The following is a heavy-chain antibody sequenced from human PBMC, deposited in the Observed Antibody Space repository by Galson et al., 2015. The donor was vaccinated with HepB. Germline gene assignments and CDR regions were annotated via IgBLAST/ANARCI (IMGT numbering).Heavy chain of an antibody. Sequence: SLRLSCAASGFTFSSYAMSWVRQAPGKGLEWVSAISGSGGSTYYADSVKGRFTISRVNSKNTLYLQMNSLRAEDTAVYYRAKDGLVRTYWYYYMDVWGKGTTVTVSS. V-gene: IGHV3-23*01. CDR3: AKDGLVRTYWYYYMDV. CDR2: ISGSGGST. J-gene: IGHJ6*03. D-gene: IGHD6-6*01. CDR1: GFTFSSYA.